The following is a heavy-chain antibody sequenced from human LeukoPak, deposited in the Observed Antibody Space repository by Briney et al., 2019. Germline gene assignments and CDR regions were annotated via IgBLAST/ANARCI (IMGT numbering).Heavy chain of an antibody. CDR1: GYTFTDYY. J-gene: IGHJ4*02. Sequence: GASVKVSCKASGYTFTDYYMHWVQQAPGKGLEWMGRVDPEDGETIYAEKFQGRVTITADTSTDTAYMELSSLRSEDTAVYYCATISELFGVVTTHPFDYWGQGTLVTVSS. CDR3: ATISELFGVVTTHPFDY. D-gene: IGHD3-3*01. V-gene: IGHV1-69-2*01. CDR2: VDPEDGET.